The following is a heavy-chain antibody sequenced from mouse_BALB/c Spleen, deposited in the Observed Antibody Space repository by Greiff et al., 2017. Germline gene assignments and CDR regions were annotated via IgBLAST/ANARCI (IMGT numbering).Heavy chain of an antibody. V-gene: IGHV1-87*01. D-gene: IGHD3-3*01. CDR2: IYPGDGDT. CDR1: GYTFTSYW. J-gene: IGHJ2*01. CDR3: ARGRDPLDY. Sequence: QVQLKESGAELARPGASVKLSCKASGYTFTSYWMQWVKQRPGQGLEWIGAIYPGDGDTRYTQKFKGKATLTADKSSSTAYMQLSSLASEDSAVYYCARGRDPLDYWGQGTTLTVSS.